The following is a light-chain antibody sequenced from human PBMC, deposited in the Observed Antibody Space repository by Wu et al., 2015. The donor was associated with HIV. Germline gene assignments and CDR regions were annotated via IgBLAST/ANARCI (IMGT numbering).Light chain of an antibody. CDR3: QQYGSSPT. CDR2: GAS. CDR1: PSVSGSY. V-gene: IGKV3-20*01. Sequence: IVLTQSPGTLSLSPGDRATLSCRASPSVSGSYLAWYQQRPGQPPRLLIYGASSRATGIPDKFSGSGSGTDFTLTISRLEPEDFGVYYCQQYGSSPTFGQGTKLEVK. J-gene: IGKJ2*01.